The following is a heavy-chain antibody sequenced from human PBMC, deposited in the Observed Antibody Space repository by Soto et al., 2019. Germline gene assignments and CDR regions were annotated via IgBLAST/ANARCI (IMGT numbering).Heavy chain of an antibody. CDR1: GFTFNSYW. CDR2: INMDGSTT. J-gene: IGHJ6*02. D-gene: IGHD2-15*01. V-gene: IGHV3-74*03. CDR3: ARGLRGGYGMDV. Sequence: EVQLVESGGGIVQPGGSLRLSCAASGFTFNSYWIHWVRQAPGKGLVWVSRINMDGSTTTYADSVKGRFTISRDNAKNMVYVQMNSLRAEDTAMYYCARGLRGGYGMDVWGQGTTVTVSS.